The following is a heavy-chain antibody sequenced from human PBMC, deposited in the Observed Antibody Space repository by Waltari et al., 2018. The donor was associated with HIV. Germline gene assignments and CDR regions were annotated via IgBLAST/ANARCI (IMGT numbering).Heavy chain of an antibody. V-gene: IGHV4-39*01. J-gene: IGHJ3*02. Sequence: QLQLQESGPGLVTPSETLSLTCTVSGGSISSSSYYWGWIRQPPGKGLEWIGSIYYSGSTYYNPSLNSRVTISVDTSKNQFSLKLSSVTAADTAVYYCARLFQETDAFDIWGQGTMVTVSS. CDR3: ARLFQETDAFDI. D-gene: IGHD2-21*01. CDR1: GGSISSSSYY. CDR2: IYYSGST.